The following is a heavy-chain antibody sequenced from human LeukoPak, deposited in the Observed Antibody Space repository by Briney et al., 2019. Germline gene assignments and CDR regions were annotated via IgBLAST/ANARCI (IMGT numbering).Heavy chain of an antibody. D-gene: IGHD3-3*01. J-gene: IGHJ6*02. CDR1: GFTLSSYA. CDR2: ISYDGSNK. V-gene: IGHV3-30-3*01. Sequence: GGSPRLSCAASGFTLSSYAMHWVRQAPGKGLEWVAVISYDGSNKYYADSVKGRFTISRDNSKNTLYLQMNSLRAEDTAVYYCARDLYYDFWSGYSTTYYYYGMDAWGQGTTVTVSS. CDR3: ARDLYYDFWSGYSTTYYYYGMDA.